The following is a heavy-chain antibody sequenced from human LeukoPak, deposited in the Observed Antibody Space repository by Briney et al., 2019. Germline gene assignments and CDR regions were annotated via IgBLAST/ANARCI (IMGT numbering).Heavy chain of an antibody. J-gene: IGHJ5*02. CDR1: GGSISSYY. CDR2: IYYSGST. D-gene: IGHD1-14*01. Sequence: SETLSLTCTVSGGSISSYYWTWIRQPPGEGREWIGNIYYSGSTNYNPSLKSRVSMSVDTSNIQFSLKLSSVTAADTAVYYCARGGTYNGILSFDPWGQGTLVTVSS. V-gene: IGHV4-59*01. CDR3: ARGGTYNGILSFDP.